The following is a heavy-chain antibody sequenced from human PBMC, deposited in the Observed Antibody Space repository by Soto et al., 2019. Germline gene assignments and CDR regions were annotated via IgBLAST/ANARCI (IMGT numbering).Heavy chain of an antibody. CDR3: GGGGGVPDY. J-gene: IGHJ4*02. Sequence: QVQLVQSGAEVKKPGASVKVSCKASGYTFTSYGISWVRQAPGQGLEWMGWISAYNGNTNYAQKLPGRVTKTTDTSPGTAHMGLRSLGSDGTAVYFWGGGGGVPDYWGQGTLVTVSS. CDR2: ISAYNGNT. CDR1: GYTFTSYG. V-gene: IGHV1-18*01. D-gene: IGHD3-16*01.